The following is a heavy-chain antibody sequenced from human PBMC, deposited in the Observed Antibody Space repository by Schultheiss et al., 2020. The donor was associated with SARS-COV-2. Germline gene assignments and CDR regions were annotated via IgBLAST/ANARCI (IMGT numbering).Heavy chain of an antibody. CDR1: GFTFSSYA. J-gene: IGHJ6*02. V-gene: IGHV3-30*07. D-gene: IGHD6-13*01. CDR2: IWYDGSNK. Sequence: GGSLRLSCAASGFTFSSYAMHWVRQAPAKGLEWVAVIWYDGSNKYYADSVKGRFTISRDNSKNTLYLQMNSLRAEDTAVYYCARPPGGLDSSSWYDPLYYYGMDVWGQGTTVTVSS. CDR3: ARPPGGLDSSSWYDPLYYYGMDV.